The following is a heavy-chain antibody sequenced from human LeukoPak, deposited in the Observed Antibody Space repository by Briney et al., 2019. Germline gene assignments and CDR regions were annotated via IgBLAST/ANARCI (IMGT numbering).Heavy chain of an antibody. CDR2: INPKSGGT. CDR1: GYTFTGYY. Sequence: ASVKVSCKASGYTFTGYYMHWVRQAPGQGLEWMGWINPKSGGTNYAQKFQGRVTMTRDTSINTACMELSRLRSDDTAVYYCARRVGYYDSGGYYKYYFDCWGRGTLVTVSS. J-gene: IGHJ4*02. D-gene: IGHD3-22*01. V-gene: IGHV1-2*02. CDR3: ARRVGYYDSGGYYKYYFDC.